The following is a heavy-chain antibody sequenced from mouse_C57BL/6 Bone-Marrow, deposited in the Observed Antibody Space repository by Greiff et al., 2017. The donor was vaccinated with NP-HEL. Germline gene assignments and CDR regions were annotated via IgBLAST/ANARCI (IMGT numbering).Heavy chain of an antibody. J-gene: IGHJ3*01. V-gene: IGHV5-12*01. CDR2: ISNGGGST. Sequence: EVKLVESGGGLVQPGGSLKLSCAASGFTFSDYYMYWVRQTPEKRLEWVAYISNGGGSTYYPDTVKGRFTISRDNAKNTLYLQMSRLKSEDTAMYYCASPYYGSSPGFAYWGQGTLVTVSA. CDR1: GFTFSDYY. CDR3: ASPYYGSSPGFAY. D-gene: IGHD1-1*01.